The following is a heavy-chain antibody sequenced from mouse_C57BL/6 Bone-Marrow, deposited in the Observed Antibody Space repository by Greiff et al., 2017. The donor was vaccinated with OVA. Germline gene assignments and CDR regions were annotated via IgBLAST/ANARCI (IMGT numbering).Heavy chain of an antibody. CDR1: GYTFTSYW. CDR3: ARSLSTYFDY. J-gene: IGHJ2*01. V-gene: IGHV1-72*01. CDR2: IDPNSGGT. Sequence: QVQLKEPGAELVKPGASVKLSCKASGYTFTSYWMHWVKQRPGRGLEWIGRIDPNSGGTKYNEKFKSKATLTVDKPSSTAYMQLSSLTSEDSAVYYCARSLSTYFDYWGQGTTLTVSS.